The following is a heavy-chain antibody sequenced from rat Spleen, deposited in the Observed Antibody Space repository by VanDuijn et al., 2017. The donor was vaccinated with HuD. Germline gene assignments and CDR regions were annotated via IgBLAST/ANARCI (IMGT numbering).Heavy chain of an antibody. Sequence: EVQLVESDGGLVQPGRSLKLSCAASGFTFSKYGMAWVRQTPTKGLEWVASISTGGGNTYYRDSVKGRFTISRDNAQNTLYLQMSKLGSEDTAIYYCARYTYWYFDFWGPGTMVTVSS. CDR1: GFTFSKYG. J-gene: IGHJ1*01. D-gene: IGHD1-6*01. CDR2: ISTGGGNT. CDR3: ARYTYWYFDF. V-gene: IGHV5S13*01.